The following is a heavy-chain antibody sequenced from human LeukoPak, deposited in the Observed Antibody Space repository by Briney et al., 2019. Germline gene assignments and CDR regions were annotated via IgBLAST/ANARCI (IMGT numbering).Heavy chain of an antibody. J-gene: IGHJ4*02. Sequence: SETLSLTCAVYGGSFSGYYWSWIRQPPGKGLEWIGEINHSGSTNYNPSLKSRVTISVDMSKNQFSLKLSSVTAADTAVYYCARGRTISSIAARTYYFDYWGQGTLVTVSS. CDR1: GGSFSGYY. V-gene: IGHV4-34*01. CDR3: ARGRTISSIAARTYYFDY. CDR2: INHSGST. D-gene: IGHD6-6*01.